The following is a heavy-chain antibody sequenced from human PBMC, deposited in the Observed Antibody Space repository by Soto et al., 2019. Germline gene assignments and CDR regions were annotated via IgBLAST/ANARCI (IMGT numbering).Heavy chain of an antibody. D-gene: IGHD3-10*01. Sequence: SETLSLTCTVSGGSISSGDYYWSWIRQPPGKGLEWIGYIYYSGSTYYNPSLKSRVTISVDRSKNQFSLKLSSVTAADTAVYYCARDRAGSGSYARHTRNWFDPWGQGTLVTVSS. V-gene: IGHV4-30-4*01. CDR1: GGSISSGDYY. J-gene: IGHJ5*02. CDR2: IYYSGST. CDR3: ARDRAGSGSYARHTRNWFDP.